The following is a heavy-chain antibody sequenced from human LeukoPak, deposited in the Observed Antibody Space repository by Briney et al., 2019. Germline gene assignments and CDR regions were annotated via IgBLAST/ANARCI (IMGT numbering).Heavy chain of an antibody. CDR1: GGSVSSGSYY. CDR3: AGTYCGGDCYRARGYFDL. Sequence: SETLSLTCTVSGGSVSSGSYYWSWIRQPPGKGLEWIGYIYYSGSTNYNPSLKSRVTISVDTSKNQFSLKLSSVTAADTAVYYCAGTYCGGDCYRARGYFDLWGRGTLVTVSS. V-gene: IGHV4-61*01. CDR2: IYYSGST. J-gene: IGHJ2*01. D-gene: IGHD2-21*02.